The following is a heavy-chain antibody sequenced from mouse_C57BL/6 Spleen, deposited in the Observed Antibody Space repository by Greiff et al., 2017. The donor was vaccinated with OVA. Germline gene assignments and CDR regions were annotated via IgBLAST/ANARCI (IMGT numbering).Heavy chain of an antibody. CDR3: ARSRITTVVEYYFDY. V-gene: IGHV1-18*01. CDR2: INPNNGGT. CDR1: GYTFTDYN. J-gene: IGHJ2*01. D-gene: IGHD1-1*01. Sequence: VQLQQSGPELVKPGASVKIPCKASGYTFTDYNMDWVKQSHGKSLEWIGDINPNNGGTIYNQKFKGKATLTVDKSSSTAYMELRSLTSEDTAVYYCARSRITTVVEYYFDYWGQGTTLTVSS.